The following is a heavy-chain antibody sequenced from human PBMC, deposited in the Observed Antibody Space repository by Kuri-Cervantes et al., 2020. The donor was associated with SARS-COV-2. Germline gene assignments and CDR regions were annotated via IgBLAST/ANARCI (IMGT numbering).Heavy chain of an antibody. V-gene: IGHV3-49*04. Sequence: GESLKISCTASGFTFGDYAMSWVRQAPGKGLEWVGFIRSKAYGGTTEYAASVKGRFTISRDDSKSIAYLQMNSLKTEDTAVYYCTRGGFPYYYYMGVWGKGTTVTVSS. D-gene: IGHD3-16*01. CDR3: TRGGFPYYYYMGV. CDR1: GFTFGDYA. CDR2: IRSKAYGGTT. J-gene: IGHJ6*03.